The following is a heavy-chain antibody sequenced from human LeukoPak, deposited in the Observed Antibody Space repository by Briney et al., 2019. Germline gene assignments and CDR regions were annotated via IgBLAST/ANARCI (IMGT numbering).Heavy chain of an antibody. V-gene: IGHV3-30-3*01. Sequence: PGGSLRLSCAASGFTFSSYAMHWVRQAPGKGLEWVAVISYDGSNKYYADSVKGRFTISRDNSKNTLYLQMNSLRAEDTAVYYCARDMFLITGTTRAFDIWGQGTMVTVSS. CDR2: ISYDGSNK. D-gene: IGHD1-20*01. J-gene: IGHJ3*02. CDR1: GFTFSSYA. CDR3: ARDMFLITGTTRAFDI.